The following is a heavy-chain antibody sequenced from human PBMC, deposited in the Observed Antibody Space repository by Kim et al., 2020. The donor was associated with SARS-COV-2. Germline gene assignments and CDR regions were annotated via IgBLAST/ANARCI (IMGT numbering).Heavy chain of an antibody. D-gene: IGHD3-22*01. CDR3: ARAGYDSSGFSTDY. V-gene: IGHV4-34*01. Sequence: PSLKSRVTIAVDTSKNQFSLKLSSVTAADTAVYYCARAGYDSSGFSTDYWGQGTLVTVSS. J-gene: IGHJ4*02.